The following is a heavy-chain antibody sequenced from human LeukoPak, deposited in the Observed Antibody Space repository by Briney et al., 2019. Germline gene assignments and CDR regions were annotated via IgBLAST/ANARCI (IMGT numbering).Heavy chain of an antibody. J-gene: IGHJ4*02. CDR3: ARDGRFGELSDY. D-gene: IGHD3-10*01. CDR1: GYTFTSYG. Sequence: ASVKVSCKASGYTFTSYGISWVRQAPGQGLEWMGWISANDGNTDYPQKLQGRVTMTTDTSTSTAYMELRSLRSDDTAVYHCARDGRFGELSDYWGQGTLVTVSS. CDR2: ISANDGNT. V-gene: IGHV1-18*01.